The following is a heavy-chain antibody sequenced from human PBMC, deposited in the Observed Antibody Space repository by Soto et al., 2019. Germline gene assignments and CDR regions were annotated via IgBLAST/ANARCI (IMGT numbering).Heavy chain of an antibody. D-gene: IGHD6-19*01. CDR3: ARVHSGWSSGHGLDV. CDR1: GASVSSYF. CDR2: IYNSGRT. V-gene: IGHV4-59*02. J-gene: IGHJ6*02. Sequence: SSETLSLTCTVSGASVSSYFWSRVRQPPGKGLEWIGYIYNSGRTNYNPSLNSRVTISLDTSDNDFSLRLTSLTAADTAVYYCARVHSGWSSGHGLDVWGQGTTVKVSS.